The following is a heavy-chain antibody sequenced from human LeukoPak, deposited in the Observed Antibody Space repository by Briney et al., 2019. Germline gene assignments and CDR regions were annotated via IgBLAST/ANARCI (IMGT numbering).Heavy chain of an antibody. Sequence: SETLSLTCAVSGDSISTSAYYWDWSRQPPGKGREWIGNIYYDGNTRYNPSLKSRVTISVDRSKNQFSLKLSSVTAADTAVYYCARRYYYGSGSPEYWGQGSLVTVSS. D-gene: IGHD3-10*01. V-gene: IGHV4-39*01. CDR2: IYYDGNT. J-gene: IGHJ4*02. CDR1: GDSISTSAYY. CDR3: ARRYYYGSGSPEY.